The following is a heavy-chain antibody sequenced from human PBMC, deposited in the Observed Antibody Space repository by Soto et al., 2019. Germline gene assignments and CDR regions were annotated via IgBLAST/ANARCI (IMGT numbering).Heavy chain of an antibody. D-gene: IGHD5-18*01. CDR1: GGSFSRND. V-gene: IGHV1-69*12. J-gene: IGHJ5*02. Sequence: QVQLVQSGAEVKKPGSSVKVSCKAPGGSFSRNDISWVRQAPGQGLEWMGGIITIFGTTNYAQKFQGRVTITADESTSTAYMELSSLRSEDTAVYYCARGGDSYGYPNWCDPWGQGTLVTVSS. CDR2: IITIFGTT. CDR3: ARGGDSYGYPNWCDP.